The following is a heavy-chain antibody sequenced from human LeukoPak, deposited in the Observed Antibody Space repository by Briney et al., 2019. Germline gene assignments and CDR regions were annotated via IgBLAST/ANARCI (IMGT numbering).Heavy chain of an antibody. D-gene: IGHD4-17*01. V-gene: IGHV3-30-3*01. Sequence: GGSLRLSCAASGFTFSSYAMHWVRQAPGKGLEWVAVISYDGSNKYYADSVKGRFTISRDNSKNTLYLQMNSLRAEDTAVYYCASAAEFNYGDPSLSYWGQGTLVTVSS. CDR1: GFTFSSYA. CDR3: ASAAEFNYGDPSLSY. J-gene: IGHJ4*02. CDR2: ISYDGSNK.